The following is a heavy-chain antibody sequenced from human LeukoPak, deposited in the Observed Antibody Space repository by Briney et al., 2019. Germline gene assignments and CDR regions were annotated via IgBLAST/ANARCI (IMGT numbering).Heavy chain of an antibody. CDR2: IYYSGST. D-gene: IGHD3-16*02. J-gene: IGHJ5*02. CDR3: ARDHGELSS. Sequence: ASETLSLTCTVSGGSISSSSYYWGWIRQPPGKGLEWIGSIYYSGSTYYNPSLKSRVTISVDTSKNQFSLKLSSVTAADTAVYYCARDHGELSSWGQGTLVTVSS. V-gene: IGHV4-39*07. CDR1: GGSISSSSYY.